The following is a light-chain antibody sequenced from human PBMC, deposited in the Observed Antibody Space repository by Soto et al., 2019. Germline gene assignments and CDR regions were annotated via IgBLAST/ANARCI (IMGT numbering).Light chain of an antibody. V-gene: IGKV1-5*01. CDR2: DAS. CDR3: QQYNSYPWT. J-gene: IGKJ1*01. Sequence: DIQMTQSPSTLSSSVGDRVTITCRATQSIIRCLAWYQQKPGKAPKLLIYDASSLDSGVPSRFSGSGSGTDFTLIISSLQPDDFATYYCQQYNSYPWTFGQGTKVDIK. CDR1: QSIIRC.